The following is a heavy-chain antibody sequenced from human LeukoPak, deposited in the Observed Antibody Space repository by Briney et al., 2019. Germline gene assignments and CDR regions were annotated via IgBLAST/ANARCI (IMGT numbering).Heavy chain of an antibody. J-gene: IGHJ4*02. Sequence: PSETLSLTCTVSGGSISSSSYYWGWIRQPPGKGLEWIGSIYYSGSTYYNPSLESRVTISVDTSKNQFSLKLSSVTAADTAVYYCARVRVGATTTYYFDYWGQGTLVTVSS. CDR1: GGSISSSSYY. CDR2: IYYSGST. D-gene: IGHD1-26*01. CDR3: ARVRVGATTTYYFDY. V-gene: IGHV4-39*07.